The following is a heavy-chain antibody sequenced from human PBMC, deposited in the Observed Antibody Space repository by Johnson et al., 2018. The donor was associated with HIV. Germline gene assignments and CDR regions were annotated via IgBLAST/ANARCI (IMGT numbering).Heavy chain of an antibody. CDR2: ISYDGSNK. V-gene: IGHV3-30*04. Sequence: VQLVESGGGVVQPGRSLRLSCAASGFTFSSYAMHWVRQAPGKGLEWVAVISYDGSNKYYADSVKGRFTISRDNSKNTLYLQMNSLRAEDTAVYYCAKDLPITMIVGDAFDIWGQGTMVTVSS. J-gene: IGHJ3*02. CDR1: GFTFSSYA. D-gene: IGHD3-22*01. CDR3: AKDLPITMIVGDAFDI.